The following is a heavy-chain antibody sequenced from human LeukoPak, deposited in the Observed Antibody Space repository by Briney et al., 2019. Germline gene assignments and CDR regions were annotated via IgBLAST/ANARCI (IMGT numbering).Heavy chain of an antibody. V-gene: IGHV4-39*07. D-gene: IGHD3-22*01. CDR2: TYYSGST. Sequence: SETLSLTCTVSGGSISSSSYYWGWIRQPPGKGLEWIGSTYYSGSTYYNPSLKSRVTISVDTSKNQFSLKLSSVTAADTAVYYCARVYYDSSGYYFDYWGQGTLVTVSS. J-gene: IGHJ4*02. CDR3: ARVYYDSSGYYFDY. CDR1: GGSISSSSYY.